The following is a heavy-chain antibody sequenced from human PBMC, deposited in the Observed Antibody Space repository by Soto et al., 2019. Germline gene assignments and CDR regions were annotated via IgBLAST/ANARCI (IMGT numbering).Heavy chain of an antibody. CDR2: IVVGSGNT. CDR1: GFTFTSSA. CDR3: AADIVYRDAFDI. D-gene: IGHD1-26*01. Sequence: ASVKVSCKASGFTFTSSAMQWVRQARGQRLEWIGWIVVGSGNTNYAQKFQERVTITRDMSTSTAYMELSSLRSEDTAVYYCAADIVYRDAFDIWGQGTMVTVSS. J-gene: IGHJ3*02. V-gene: IGHV1-58*02.